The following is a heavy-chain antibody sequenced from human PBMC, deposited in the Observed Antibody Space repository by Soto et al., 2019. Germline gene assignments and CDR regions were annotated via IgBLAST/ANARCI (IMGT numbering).Heavy chain of an antibody. V-gene: IGHV3-33*01. CDR2: IWYDGSNK. D-gene: IGHD2-2*01. CDR1: GFTFSSYG. CDR3: ARVMGYCSSTSCLDY. Sequence: GGSLRLSCAASGFTFSSYGMHCVRQAPGKGLEWVAVIWYDGSNKYYADSVKGRFTISRDNSKNTLYLQMNSLRAEDTAVYYCARVMGYCSSTSCLDYWGQGT. J-gene: IGHJ4*02.